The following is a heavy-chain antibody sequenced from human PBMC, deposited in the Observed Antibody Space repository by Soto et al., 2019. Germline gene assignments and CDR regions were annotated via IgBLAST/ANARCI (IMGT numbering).Heavy chain of an antibody. J-gene: IGHJ6*02. V-gene: IGHV1-46*01. Sequence: ASVKVSCKASGYTFTSYYMHWVRQAPGQGLEWMGIINPSGGSTSYAQKFQGRVTMTRDTSTSTVYMELSSLRSEDTAVYYCARDRAGQRGVYSYYGMDVWGQGTTVTVAS. CDR1: GYTFTSYY. CDR2: INPSGGST. D-gene: IGHD1-1*01. CDR3: ARDRAGQRGVYSYYGMDV.